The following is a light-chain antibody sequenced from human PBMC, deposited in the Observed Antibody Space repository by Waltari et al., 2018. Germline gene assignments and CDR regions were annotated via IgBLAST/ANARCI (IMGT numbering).Light chain of an antibody. CDR3: QSYDSSLSGRV. J-gene: IGLJ3*02. CDR2: GNS. CDR1: SSNIGAGYD. V-gene: IGLV1-40*01. Sequence: QSVLTQPPSVSGAPGQRVTISCTGSSSNIGAGYDVHWFQQLPGTAPKLLIFGNSNRPSGFPDRFSGSKSGTSASLAITGLQAEDEADYYWQSYDSSLSGRVFGGGTKLTVL.